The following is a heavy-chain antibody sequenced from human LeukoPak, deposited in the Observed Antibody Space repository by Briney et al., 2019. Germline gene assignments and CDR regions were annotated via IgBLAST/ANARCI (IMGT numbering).Heavy chain of an antibody. V-gene: IGHV4-34*01. Sequence: SETLSLTCAVYGGSFSGYYWSWIRQPPGKGLEWIGEINHSGSTNYNPSLKSRVTISVDTSKNQFSLKLSSVTAADTAVYYCARESQERSLDYWGQGTLVTVSS. D-gene: IGHD1-1*01. CDR2: INHSGST. CDR3: ARESQERSLDY. J-gene: IGHJ4*02. CDR1: GGSFSGYY.